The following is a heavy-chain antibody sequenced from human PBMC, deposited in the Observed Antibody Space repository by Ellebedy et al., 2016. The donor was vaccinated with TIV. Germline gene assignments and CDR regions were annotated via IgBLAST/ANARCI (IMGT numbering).Heavy chain of an antibody. Sequence: PGGSLRLSCEASGFTFSSYGMNWVRQAPGKGLEWVAFIWYDGSNKYYAESVKGRFTIARDHSKSTLYLQMNSLRVEDTGVYYCAKGRGIVAVMDVWGQGTTVTVSS. CDR1: GFTFSSYG. D-gene: IGHD6-13*01. CDR2: IWYDGSNK. CDR3: AKGRGIVAVMDV. J-gene: IGHJ6*01. V-gene: IGHV3-30*02.